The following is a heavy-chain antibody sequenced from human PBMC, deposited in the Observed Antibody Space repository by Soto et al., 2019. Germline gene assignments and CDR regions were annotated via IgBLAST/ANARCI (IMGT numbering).Heavy chain of an antibody. J-gene: IGHJ5*02. CDR1: GYTFTGYY. CDR3: ARGGAHLGCSTSCHNWFDP. CDR2: INPNSGGT. D-gene: IGHD2-2*01. Sequence: ASVKVSCKASGYTFTGYYMHWVRQAPGQGLEWMGWINPNSGGTNYAQKFQGWVTMTRDTSISTAYMELSRLISDDTAVYYCARGGAHLGCSTSCHNWFDPWGQGTLVTVSS. V-gene: IGHV1-2*04.